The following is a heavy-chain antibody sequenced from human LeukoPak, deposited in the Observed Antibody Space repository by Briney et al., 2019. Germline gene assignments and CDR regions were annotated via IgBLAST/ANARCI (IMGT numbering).Heavy chain of an antibody. J-gene: IGHJ4*02. CDR2: ISGSSSNV. Sequence: GGSLRLSCAASGFTFSSYEMNWVRQAPGKGLEWISAISGSSSNVYYAASVRDRFTISRDNAENSLYLQLNTMRAEDTAVYYCARGFRDTAMFLDYWGQGTLVTVSS. CDR3: ARGFRDTAMFLDY. CDR1: GFTFSSYE. D-gene: IGHD5-18*01. V-gene: IGHV3-48*03.